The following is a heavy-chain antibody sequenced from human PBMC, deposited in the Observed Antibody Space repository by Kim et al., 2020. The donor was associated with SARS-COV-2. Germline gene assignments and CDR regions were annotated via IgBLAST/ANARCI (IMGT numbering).Heavy chain of an antibody. CDR3: ARDQSIAARHFDY. D-gene: IGHD6-6*01. V-gene: IGHV6-1*01. Sequence: AVSVKSRITINPDTSKNQFSLQLNSVTPEDTAVYYCARDQSIAARHFDYWGQGTLVTVSS. J-gene: IGHJ4*02.